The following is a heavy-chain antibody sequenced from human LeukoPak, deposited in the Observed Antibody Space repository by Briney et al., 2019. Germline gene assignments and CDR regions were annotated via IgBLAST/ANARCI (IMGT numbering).Heavy chain of an antibody. CDR3: ARADTYGDYVPY. Sequence: ASVKVSCKASGYTFTGYYMHWVRQAPGQGLEWMGWINPNSGGTNYAQKFQGRVTMTRDTSISTAYMELSRLRSDDTAVYYCARADTYGDYVPYWGQGTLVTVSS. CDR1: GYTFTGYY. J-gene: IGHJ4*02. D-gene: IGHD4-17*01. CDR2: INPNSGGT. V-gene: IGHV1-2*02.